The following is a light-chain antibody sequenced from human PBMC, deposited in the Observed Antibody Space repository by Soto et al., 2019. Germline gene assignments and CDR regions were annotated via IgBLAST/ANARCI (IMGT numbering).Light chain of an antibody. CDR3: QHYRTS. J-gene: IGKJ4*02. CDR2: GAS. V-gene: IGKV3-20*01. CDR1: QGVSSSY. Sequence: EIVLTQSPGTLAWSPGERATLSCRASQGVSSSYLAWYQQKPGKPHRLLIYGASSRATGIPDGFSGGGSGTDFTRTMPRLEPEDFAWYYCQHYRTSFGGGTKVEIK.